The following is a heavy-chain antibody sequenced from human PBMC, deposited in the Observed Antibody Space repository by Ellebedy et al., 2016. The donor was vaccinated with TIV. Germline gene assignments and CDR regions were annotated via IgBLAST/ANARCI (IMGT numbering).Heavy chain of an antibody. V-gene: IGHV3-20*04. J-gene: IGHJ4*02. D-gene: IGHD5-18*01. CDR2: INWNGGST. CDR1: GFTFDDYG. CDR3: ARTSYGSRVAGY. Sequence: GESLKISCAASGFTFDDYGMSWVRQAPGKGLEWVSGINWNGGSTGYADSVKGRFTISRDNAKNSLYLQMNSLRAEDTALYYCARTSYGSRVAGYWGQGTLVTVSS.